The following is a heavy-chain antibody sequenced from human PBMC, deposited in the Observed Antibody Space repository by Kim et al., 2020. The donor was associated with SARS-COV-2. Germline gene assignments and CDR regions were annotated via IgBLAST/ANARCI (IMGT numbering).Heavy chain of an antibody. V-gene: IGHV7-4-1*02. Sequence: ASVTVSCKASGYTFTSYAMNWVRQAPGQGLEWMGWINTNTGNPTYAQGFTGRFVFSLDTSVSTAYLQISSLKAEDTAVYYCAREGGTDGITMVRGVIISQGAWFDPWGQGTLVTVSS. CDR2: INTNTGNP. J-gene: IGHJ5*02. CDR1: GYTFTSYA. D-gene: IGHD3-10*01. CDR3: AREGGTDGITMVRGVIISQGAWFDP.